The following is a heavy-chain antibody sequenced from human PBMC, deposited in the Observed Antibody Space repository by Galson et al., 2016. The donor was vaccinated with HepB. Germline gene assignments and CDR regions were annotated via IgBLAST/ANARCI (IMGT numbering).Heavy chain of an antibody. CDR2: TYYRTKWYN. V-gene: IGHV6-1*01. CDR1: GDSVSSNSAA. D-gene: IGHD3-10*01. J-gene: IGHJ2*01. CDR3: AREGEGPVAYWYLDL. Sequence: CAISGDSVSSNSAAWNWIRRSPSRGLEWLGRTYYRTKWYNDYAVSVKSRITINADTSKNQFSLQLKSVTPEDTAVYYCAREGEGPVAYWYLDLWGRGTLVTVSS.